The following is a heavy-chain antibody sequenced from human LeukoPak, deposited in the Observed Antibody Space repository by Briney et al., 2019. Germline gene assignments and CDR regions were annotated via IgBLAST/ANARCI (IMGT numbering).Heavy chain of an antibody. CDR1: GYTFTSYG. D-gene: IGHD1-1*01. Sequence: ASVKVSCKAAGYTFTSYGVSWVRQAPGQGLEWMGWISAYNGNTSYAQKLQGRVTMTTDTSTSTAYMELRSLRSDDTAVYYCARDQGRKTGTGDWGQGTLVTVSS. V-gene: IGHV1-18*01. CDR3: ARDQGRKTGTGD. CDR2: ISAYNGNT. J-gene: IGHJ4*02.